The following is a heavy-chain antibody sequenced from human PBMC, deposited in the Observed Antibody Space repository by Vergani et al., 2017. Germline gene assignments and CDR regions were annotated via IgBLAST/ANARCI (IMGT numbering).Heavy chain of an antibody. J-gene: IGHJ4*02. V-gene: IGHV4-39*01. CDR3: ASLGTYYYDSSGQIDY. D-gene: IGHD3-22*01. CDR1: GGSISSSSYY. Sequence: QVQLQESGPGLVKPSETLSLTCTVSGGSISSSSYYWGWIRQPPGKGLEWIGSIYYSGSTYYNPSLKSRVTISVDTSKNQFSLKLSSVTAADTAVYYCASLGTYYYDSSGQIDYWGQGTLVTVSS. CDR2: IYYSGST.